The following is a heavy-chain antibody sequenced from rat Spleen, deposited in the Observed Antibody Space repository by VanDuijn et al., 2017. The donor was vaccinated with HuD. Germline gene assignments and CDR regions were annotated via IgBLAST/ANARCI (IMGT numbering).Heavy chain of an antibody. V-gene: IGHV2-43*01. CDR1: GFSLTSYH. J-gene: IGHJ2*01. CDR3: ARVGYSSYVRYFDY. Sequence: QVQLKESGPGLVQPSQTLSLTCTVSGFSLTSYHGSWVRQSPGKGLEWMGVIWTGGNTANNSLLKSRLSISRDTSKSQVFVKMNSLQTEDTATYYCARVGYSSYVRYFDYWGQGVMVTVSS. D-gene: IGHD1-2*01. CDR2: IWTGGNT.